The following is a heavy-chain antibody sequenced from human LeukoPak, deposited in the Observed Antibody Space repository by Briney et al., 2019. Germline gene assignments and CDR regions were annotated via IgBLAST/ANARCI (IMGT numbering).Heavy chain of an antibody. Sequence: SETLSPTCTVSGGSISSYYWSWIRQPAGKGLEWIGRIYTSGSTNYNPSLKSRVTMSVDTSKNQFSLKLSSVTAADMAVYYCAREIVVPAAMRDYYYYYGMDVWGQGTTVTVSS. D-gene: IGHD2-2*01. J-gene: IGHJ6*02. CDR1: GGSISSYY. CDR2: IYTSGST. V-gene: IGHV4-4*07. CDR3: AREIVVPAAMRDYYYYYGMDV.